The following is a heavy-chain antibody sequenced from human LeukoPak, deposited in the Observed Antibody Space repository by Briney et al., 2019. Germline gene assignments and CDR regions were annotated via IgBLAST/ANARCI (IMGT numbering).Heavy chain of an antibody. J-gene: IGHJ4*02. V-gene: IGHV3-9*01. CDR2: IGWNSGNI. CDR1: GFTFDDYA. D-gene: IGHD3-22*01. Sequence: PGGSLRLSCAASGFTFDDYAMHWVRQAPGKGLEWVSGIGWNSGNIGYADSVKGRFTISRDNAKNSLYLQMNSLRAEDTALYYCAKSQPDYYDSSCYYHPYFDYGGEGTLLTVPS. CDR3: AKSQPDYYDSSCYYHPYFDY.